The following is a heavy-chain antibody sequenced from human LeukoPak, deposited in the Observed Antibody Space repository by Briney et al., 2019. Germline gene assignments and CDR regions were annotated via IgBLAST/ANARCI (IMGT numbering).Heavy chain of an antibody. CDR1: SYSISSGYQ. Sequence: SETLSLTCTVSSYSISSGYQWGWIRQPPGKGLEWIGNVYHSGSSYSNPSLKSRVTVSVDTSKNQFSLNLTSVTAADTAVYYCARGLAYWGQGTLVTVSS. CDR3: ARGLAY. CDR2: VYHSGSS. V-gene: IGHV4-38-2*02. J-gene: IGHJ4*02.